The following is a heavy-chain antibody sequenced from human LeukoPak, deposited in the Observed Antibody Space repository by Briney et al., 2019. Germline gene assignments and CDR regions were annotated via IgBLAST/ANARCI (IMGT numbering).Heavy chain of an antibody. J-gene: IGHJ6*03. Sequence: QSGGSLRLSCGASGFTFRNYWMNWVRHVPGKGLVWVSRINSDASRTTYADSVKGRFHISRDNAKNTLYLQMNSLTAEDTAVYYCARGQSILSYYYMDVWGKGTTVTVSS. V-gene: IGHV3-74*01. CDR1: GFTFRNYW. CDR2: INSDASRT. CDR3: ARGQSILSYYYMDV. D-gene: IGHD3-9*01.